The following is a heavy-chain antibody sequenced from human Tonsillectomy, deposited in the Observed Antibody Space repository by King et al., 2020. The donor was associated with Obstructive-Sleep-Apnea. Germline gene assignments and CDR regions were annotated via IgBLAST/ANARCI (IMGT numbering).Heavy chain of an antibody. CDR2: INHSGST. CDR3: AKGYSTSWYGHNWFDP. J-gene: IGHJ5*02. V-gene: IGHV4-34*01. D-gene: IGHD6-13*01. Sequence: VQLQQWGAGLLKPSETLSLTCAVYGGSFSDYYWSWIRQPPGKGLEWIGEINHSGSTSYNPSLKSRVTISLDTSKNQFSLRLSSVTAADTADYYCAKGYSTSWYGHNWFDPWGQGTLVTVSS. CDR1: GGSFSDYY.